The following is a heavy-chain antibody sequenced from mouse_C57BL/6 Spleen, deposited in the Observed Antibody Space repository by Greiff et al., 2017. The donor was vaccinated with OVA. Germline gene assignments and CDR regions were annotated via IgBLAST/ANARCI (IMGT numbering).Heavy chain of an antibody. CDR3: ASYYGGSYLFAY. CDR1: GYTFTSYW. V-gene: IGHV1-55*01. D-gene: IGHD1-1*01. J-gene: IGHJ3*01. CDR2: IYPGSGST. Sequence: QVQLQQPGAELVKPGASVKMSCKASGYTFTSYWITWVKQRPGQGLEWIGDIYPGSGSTNYNEKFKSKATLTVDTSSSTAYMQLSSLTSEDATVYYCASYYGGSYLFAYWGQGTLVTVSA.